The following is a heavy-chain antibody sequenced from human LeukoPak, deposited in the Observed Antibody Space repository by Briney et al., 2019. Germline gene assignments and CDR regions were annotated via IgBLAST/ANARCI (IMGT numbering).Heavy chain of an antibody. CDR1: GFTFSTYS. CDR3: AGVYFNAFDI. D-gene: IGHD2-8*01. V-gene: IGHV3-48*04. Sequence: GGSLRLSCAASGFTFSTYSMNWVRQPPGKGLEWVSYITSDSVTMFYADSVKGRFTISRDNAKNSLYLQMNSLRAEDTAVYYCAGVYFNAFDIWGQGTMVTVSS. J-gene: IGHJ3*02. CDR2: ITSDSVTM.